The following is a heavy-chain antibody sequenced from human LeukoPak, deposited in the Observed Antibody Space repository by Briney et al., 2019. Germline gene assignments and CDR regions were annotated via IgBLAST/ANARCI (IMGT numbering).Heavy chain of an antibody. CDR3: AXSWXFGXXXXMDV. CDR1: GFTFSSYG. J-gene: IGHJ6*02. CDR2: IGVSGNPT. V-gene: IGHV3-23*01. Sequence: PGGSLRLSCAASGFTFSSYGMRWVRHTPGKGLEWVSAIGVSGNPTYYADSVKGRFTVSRDNSKNTLYMQMDTLRAEDTAVYYCAXSWXFGXXXXMDVXGXGXTVTVS. D-gene: IGHD6-13*01.